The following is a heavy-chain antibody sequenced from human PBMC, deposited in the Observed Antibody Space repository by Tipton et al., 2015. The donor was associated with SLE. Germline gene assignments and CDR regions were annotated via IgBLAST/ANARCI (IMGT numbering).Heavy chain of an antibody. Sequence: RSLRLSCAASGFTFSSYAMHWVRQAPGKGLEWVAVISYDGSNKYYADSVKGRFTISRDNSKNTLYLQMNSLRAEDTAVYYCARESSGSDYGYWGQGTLVTVSS. J-gene: IGHJ4*02. V-gene: IGHV3-30-3*01. CDR1: GFTFSSYA. CDR2: ISYDGSNK. CDR3: ARESSGSDYGY. D-gene: IGHD4-17*01.